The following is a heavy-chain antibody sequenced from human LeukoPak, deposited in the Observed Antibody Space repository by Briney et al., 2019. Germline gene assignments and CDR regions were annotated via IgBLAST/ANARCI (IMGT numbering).Heavy chain of an antibody. CDR3: ARGENTYIDY. CDR2: IKQDGGEK. CDR1: GFTFSTYW. V-gene: IGHV3-7*01. D-gene: IGHD3-16*01. J-gene: IGHJ4*02. Sequence: GGSLRLSCAASGFTFSTYWMNWVRQAPGKGLEWVANIKQDGGEKYYVDSVKGRFTISRDNAKDTLYLQMNSLRAEDTAVYYCARGENTYIDYWGQGTLVTVSS.